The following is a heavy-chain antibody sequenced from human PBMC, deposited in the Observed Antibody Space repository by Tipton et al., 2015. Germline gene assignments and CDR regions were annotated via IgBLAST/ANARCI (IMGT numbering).Heavy chain of an antibody. CDR2: IFHRGDT. J-gene: IGHJ4*02. CDR3: ARTQLQGDYDY. V-gene: IGHV4-34*12. D-gene: IGHD4-23*01. CDR1: GGSFSGYY. Sequence: TLSLTCAVYGGSFSGYYWTWIRQPPGKGLEWIGSIFHRGDTNYNPSLKSRVTISIDRFKNQFSLKLSSVTAADTAVYYCARTQLQGDYDYWGQGTLVTVSS.